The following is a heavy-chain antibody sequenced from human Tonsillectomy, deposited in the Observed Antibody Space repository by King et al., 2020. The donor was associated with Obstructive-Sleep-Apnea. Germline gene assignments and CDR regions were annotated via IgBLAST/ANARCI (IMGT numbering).Heavy chain of an antibody. D-gene: IGHD3-16*01. Sequence: VQLVESGGGLVQPGGSLRLSCAASGFSVTNSYINWVRQAPGKGLEWVSVIYSSGTTHYADSLKGRFTISRHNSNNTVYLQMNSLRAEDTAVYDCARDRYDYGLDNSTLHYYGMDVWGQGTTVIVS. CDR2: IYSSGTT. CDR1: GFSVTNSY. V-gene: IGHV3-53*04. J-gene: IGHJ6*02. CDR3: ARDRYDYGLDNSTLHYYGMDV.